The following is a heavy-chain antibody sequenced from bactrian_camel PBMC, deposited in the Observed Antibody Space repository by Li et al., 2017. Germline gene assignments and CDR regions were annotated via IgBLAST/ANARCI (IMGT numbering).Heavy chain of an antibody. Sequence: QLVESGGGLVQPGGSLRLSCAASGFTFSVYSMYWDRQAPGKGLEWVSRIDIGGGTTTYYSDSVKGRFIISRDNAANTVWLEMNDLKPEDTAVYYCSARFYDHWGQGTQVTVS. CDR3: SARFYDH. V-gene: IGHV3S25*01. J-gene: IGHJ4*01. CDR2: IDIGGGTTT. CDR1: GFTFSVYS.